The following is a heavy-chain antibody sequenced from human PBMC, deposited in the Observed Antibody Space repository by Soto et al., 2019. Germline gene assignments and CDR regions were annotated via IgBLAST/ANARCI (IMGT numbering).Heavy chain of an antibody. Sequence: PSQTLSLTCVISGDSVSSNSAAWNWIRQSPSRGLEWLGRTYYRSKWYNDYAVSVKSRITINPDTSKNQFSLQLNSVTPEDTAVYYCARLQVAGDYYYYGMDVWGQGTTVTVSS. CDR3: ARLQVAGDYYYYGMDV. CDR2: TYYRSKWYN. V-gene: IGHV6-1*01. CDR1: GDSVSSNSAA. J-gene: IGHJ6*02. D-gene: IGHD6-19*01.